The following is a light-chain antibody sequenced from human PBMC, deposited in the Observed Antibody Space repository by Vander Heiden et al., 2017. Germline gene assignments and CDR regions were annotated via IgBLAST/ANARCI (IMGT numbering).Light chain of an antibody. CDR1: RCLLHSNGYNY. CDR3: RQALQTPT. CDR2: LGS. V-gene: IGKV2-28*01. J-gene: IGKJ1*01. Sequence: DIVMTQSLLALPVTPGEPASISCRSSRCLLHSNGYNYLDWHLQTPGQSQQLRIYLGSTRAPGVPDRFRARGSGKDFILKISRVEAEEVGFYYCRQALQTPTFGQGTKVEIK.